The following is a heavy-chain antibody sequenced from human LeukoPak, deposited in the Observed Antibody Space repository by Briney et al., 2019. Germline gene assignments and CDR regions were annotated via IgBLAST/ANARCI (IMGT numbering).Heavy chain of an antibody. V-gene: IGHV4-59*01. CDR1: GGSFSGYY. CDR3: ARVNSSSWYVY. Sequence: SETLSLTCAVYGGSFSGYYWSWIRQPPGKGLEWIGYIYYSGSTNYNPSLKSRVTISVDTSKNQFSLKLSSVTAADTAVYYCARVNSSSWYVYWGQGTLVTVSS. D-gene: IGHD6-13*01. J-gene: IGHJ4*02. CDR2: IYYSGST.